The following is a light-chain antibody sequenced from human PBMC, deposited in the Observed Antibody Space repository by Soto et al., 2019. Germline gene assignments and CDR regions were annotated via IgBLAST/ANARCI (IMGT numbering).Light chain of an antibody. Sequence: DIQMTQSPSTLSASVGDRVAITCRASQSISSWLAWYQQKPGKAPKLLIYDASSLESGVPSRFSVSGSGTEFTLTISSLQPDDFATHYCQQYNSYSGTFGQGTKVDIK. CDR2: DAS. V-gene: IGKV1-5*01. CDR3: QQYNSYSGT. CDR1: QSISSW. J-gene: IGKJ1*01.